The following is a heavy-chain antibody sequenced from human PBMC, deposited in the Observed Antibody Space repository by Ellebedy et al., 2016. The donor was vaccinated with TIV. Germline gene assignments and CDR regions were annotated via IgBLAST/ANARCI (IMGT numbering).Heavy chain of an antibody. Sequence: SETLSLTCTVYGGSFSGYYWSWVRQPQGKGMEWIGDVSQSGRTSSHPSLKSRVTISVDTSKNQFSLRLTSLTAADTAVYYCAEGGSGWYYFDYWGQGTLVTVSS. CDR3: AEGGSGWYYFDY. J-gene: IGHJ4*02. D-gene: IGHD6-19*01. V-gene: IGHV4-34*01. CDR2: VSQSGRT. CDR1: GGSFSGYY.